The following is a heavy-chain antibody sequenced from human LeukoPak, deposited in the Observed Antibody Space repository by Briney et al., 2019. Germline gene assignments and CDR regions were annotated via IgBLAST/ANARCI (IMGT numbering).Heavy chain of an antibody. D-gene: IGHD2-2*01. CDR2: IIPIFGTA. Sequence: ASVKVSCKASGGAFSSYAIRWVREAPGQGLEWMEGIIPIFGTANYAQKFQGRVTITADESTSTAYMELSSLRSEDTAVYYCARPIHERSVPAAYYYMDVWGKGTTVTVSS. CDR3: ARPIHERSVPAAYYYMDV. CDR1: GGAFSSYA. J-gene: IGHJ6*03. V-gene: IGHV1-69*13.